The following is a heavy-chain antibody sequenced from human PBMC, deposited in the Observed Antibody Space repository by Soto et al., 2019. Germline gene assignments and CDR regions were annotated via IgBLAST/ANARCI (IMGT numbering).Heavy chain of an antibody. CDR2: ISYDGSNK. V-gene: IGHV3-30-3*01. CDR1: GFTFSSYA. J-gene: IGHJ3*02. Sequence: VGSLRLSCAASGFTFSSYAMHWVRQAPGKGLEWVAVISYDGSNKYYADSVKGRFTISRDNSKNTLYLQMNSLRAEDTAVYYCARDPPAYCGGDCSSAIDAFDIWGQGTMLTVSS. CDR3: ARDPPAYCGGDCSSAIDAFDI. D-gene: IGHD2-21*02.